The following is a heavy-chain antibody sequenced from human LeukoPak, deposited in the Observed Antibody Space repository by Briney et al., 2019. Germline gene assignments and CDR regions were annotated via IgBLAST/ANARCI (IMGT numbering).Heavy chain of an antibody. CDR3: ARGPLYCSSTSCYEYYYYYYMDV. J-gene: IGHJ6*03. CDR2: IYHSGST. V-gene: IGHV4-38-2*01. Sequence: PSETLSLTCAVSGYSISSGYYWGWIRQPPGKGLEWIGSIYHSGSTYYNPSLKRRVTISGDTSKTQSSLKLSSVTAADTAVYYCARGPLYCSSTSCYEYYYYYYMDVWGKGTTVTVSS. D-gene: IGHD2-2*01. CDR1: GYSISSGYY.